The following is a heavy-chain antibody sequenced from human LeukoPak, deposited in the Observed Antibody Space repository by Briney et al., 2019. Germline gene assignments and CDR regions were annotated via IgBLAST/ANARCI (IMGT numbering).Heavy chain of an antibody. CDR1: GYTFTGYY. J-gene: IGHJ3*02. CDR2: INPSGGST. D-gene: IGHD5-12*01. Sequence: ASVKVSCKASGYTFTGYYMHWVRQAPGQGLEWMGWINPSGGSTSYAQKFQGRVTMTRDTSTSTVYMELSSLRSEDTAVYYCARSSGYDAFDIWGQGTMVTVSS. V-gene: IGHV1-46*01. CDR3: ARSSGYDAFDI.